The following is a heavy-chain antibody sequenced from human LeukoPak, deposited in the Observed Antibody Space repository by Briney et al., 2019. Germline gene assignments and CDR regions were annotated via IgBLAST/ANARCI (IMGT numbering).Heavy chain of an antibody. CDR2: MFTSGTS. J-gene: IGHJ4*02. CDR3: ARDGLYYYDL. CDR1: GGSISSGGYY. Sequence: KPSETLSLTCTVSGGSISSGGYYWSWIRQPPGKGLEWIGRMFTSGTSNYNPSLKSRGTVSGDTSKNQFSLKLSSVTAADTAVYYCARDGLYYYDLWSQGTLVTVSS. V-gene: IGHV4-61*02.